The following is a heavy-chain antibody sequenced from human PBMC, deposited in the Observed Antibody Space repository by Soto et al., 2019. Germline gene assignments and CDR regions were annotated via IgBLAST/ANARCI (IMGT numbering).Heavy chain of an antibody. CDR3: IQSRCGGDCLQSYASHYYYGMDV. CDR1: GFSLSTSGVG. J-gene: IGHJ6*02. CDR2: IYWDDDK. V-gene: IGHV2-5*02. Sequence: QITLKESGPTLVKPTQTLTLTCTFSGFSLSTSGVGVGWIRQPPGKALEWLALIYWDDDKRYSPSLKSRLTISKDTSKNQVALTMTNIDPVNTATYHCIQSRCGGDCLQSYASHYYYGMDVWGQGTTVTVSS. D-gene: IGHD2-21*02.